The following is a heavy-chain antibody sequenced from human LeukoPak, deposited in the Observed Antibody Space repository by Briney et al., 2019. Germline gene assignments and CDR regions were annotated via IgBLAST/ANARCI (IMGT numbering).Heavy chain of an antibody. CDR3: AGYCSSTSYYRYLNWFDP. J-gene: IGHJ5*02. V-gene: IGHV4-31*03. Sequence: SQTLSLTCTVSGGSISSGGYYWSWIRQHPGKGLEWIGYIYYSGSTYYNPSLKSRVTISVDTSKNQFSLKLSSVTAADTAVYYCAGYCSSTSYYRYLNWFDPWGQGTLVTVSS. CDR1: GGSISSGGYY. D-gene: IGHD2-2*01. CDR2: IYYSGST.